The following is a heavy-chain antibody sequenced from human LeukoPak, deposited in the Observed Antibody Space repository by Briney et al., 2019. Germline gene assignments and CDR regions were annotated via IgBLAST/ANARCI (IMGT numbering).Heavy chain of an antibody. Sequence: PGGSLRLSCAASGFSVSSNYMSWVRQAPGKGLEWLAFIRNDGGNRRYGDSVEGRFTISRDDSISTVYLQMDTLRPDDTAVYYCARGFGEFSAWGQGTLVTVSS. CDR3: ARGFGEFSA. J-gene: IGHJ5*02. CDR2: IRNDGGNR. D-gene: IGHD3-10*01. CDR1: GFSVSSNY. V-gene: IGHV3-30*02.